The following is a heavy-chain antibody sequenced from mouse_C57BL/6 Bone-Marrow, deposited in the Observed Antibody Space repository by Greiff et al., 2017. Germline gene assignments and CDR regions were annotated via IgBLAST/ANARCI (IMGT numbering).Heavy chain of an antibody. J-gene: IGHJ3*01. D-gene: IGHD1-1*01. CDR2: IDPSDSYT. CDR3: AREDYYYGSSSWFAY. CDR1: GYTFTSYW. V-gene: IGHV1-69*01. Sequence: QVQLQQPGAELVMPGASVKLSCKASGYTFTSYWMHWVKQRPGQGLEWIGEIDPSDSYTNYNQKFKGKSTLTVDKSSGTAYMQLSSLTSEDSAVYYGAREDYYYGSSSWFAYWGQGTLVTVSA.